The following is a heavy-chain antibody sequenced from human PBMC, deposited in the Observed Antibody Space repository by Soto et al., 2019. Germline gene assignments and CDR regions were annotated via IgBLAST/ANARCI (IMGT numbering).Heavy chain of an antibody. J-gene: IGHJ4*02. D-gene: IGHD2-15*01. Sequence: SETLSLTCAVYGGSFSGYYWSWIRQPPGKGLEWIGEINHSGSTNYNPSVKSRVTISVDTSKNQFSLKLSFVTAADTAVYYCARGPIVVVVAADFYYFDYWGQGTLVTVSS. CDR2: INHSGST. CDR1: GGSFSGYY. V-gene: IGHV4-34*01. CDR3: ARGPIVVVVAADFYYFDY.